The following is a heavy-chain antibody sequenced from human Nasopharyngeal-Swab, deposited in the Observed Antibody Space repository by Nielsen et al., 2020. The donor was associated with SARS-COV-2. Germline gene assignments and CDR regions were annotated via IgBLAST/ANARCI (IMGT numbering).Heavy chain of an antibody. Sequence: ASVKVSCKASGYTFTSYGISWVRQAPGQGLEWMGWISAYNGNTNYAQKLQGRVTMTTDTFTSTAYMELRSLRSDDTAVYYCARDRGVVVPAARTPRFDPWGQGTLVTVSS. CDR1: GYTFTSYG. V-gene: IGHV1-18*01. CDR2: ISAYNGNT. D-gene: IGHD2-2*01. CDR3: ARDRGVVVPAARTPRFDP. J-gene: IGHJ5*02.